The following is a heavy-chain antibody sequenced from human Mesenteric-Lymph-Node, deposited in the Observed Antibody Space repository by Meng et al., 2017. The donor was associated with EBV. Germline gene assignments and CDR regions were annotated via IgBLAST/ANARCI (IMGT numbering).Heavy chain of an antibody. CDR3: ARDGYSGSDGCNY. J-gene: IGHJ4*02. CDR1: GYTFPGYD. D-gene: IGHD1-26*01. Sequence: QAQLVYSGAEVKKPGASRKVPCKSSGYTFPGYDMHWVRQAPGQGLEWMGIINPSGGSTSYAQKFQGRVTMTRDTSTSTVYMELSSLRSEDTAVYYCARDGYSGSDGCNYWGQGTLVTVSS. CDR2: INPSGGST. V-gene: IGHV1-46*01.